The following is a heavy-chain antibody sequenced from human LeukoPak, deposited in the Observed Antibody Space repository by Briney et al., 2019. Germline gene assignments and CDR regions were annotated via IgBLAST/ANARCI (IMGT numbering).Heavy chain of an antibody. CDR1: GFTFNGYA. CDR2: INSDGSST. CDR3: ARGYTGTQYGEVY. J-gene: IGHJ4*02. Sequence: GGSLRLSCEGSGFTFNGYAFSWVRQAPGKGLVWVSRINSDGSSTSYADSVKGRFTISRDNAKNTLYLEMNSLTADDTAVYYCARGYTGTQYGEVYWGQGTLVTVSS. V-gene: IGHV3-74*01. D-gene: IGHD1-26*01.